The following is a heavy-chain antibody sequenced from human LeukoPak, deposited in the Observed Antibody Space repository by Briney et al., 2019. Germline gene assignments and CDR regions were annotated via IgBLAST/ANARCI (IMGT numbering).Heavy chain of an antibody. CDR1: GFTFSSYE. Sequence: GGSLRLSCAASGFTFSSYEINWVRQAPGKGLEWVSYISSSGSTIYYADSVKGRFTISRDNAKNSLYLQMNSLRTEDTAVYYCASLQSGYSSGWYFDAGDYYGMDVWGQGTTVTASS. D-gene: IGHD6-19*01. CDR2: ISSSGSTI. V-gene: IGHV3-48*03. J-gene: IGHJ6*02. CDR3: ASLQSGYSSGWYFDAGDYYGMDV.